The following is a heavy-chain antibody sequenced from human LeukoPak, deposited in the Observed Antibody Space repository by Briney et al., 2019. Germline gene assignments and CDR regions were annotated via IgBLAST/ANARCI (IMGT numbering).Heavy chain of an antibody. D-gene: IGHD6-13*01. CDR2: VRSEAKGGTT. CDR1: GFTFSNAW. V-gene: IGHV3-15*01. Sequence: GGSLRLSCVASGFTFSNAWMSWVRQAPGKGLEWVGRVRSEAKGGTTDYTAPVKGRFSISRDDSTNTVYLQMNSLNTEDTAVYYCTRGVYQLLYFDYWGQGALVTVSS. CDR3: TRGVYQLLYFDY. J-gene: IGHJ4*02.